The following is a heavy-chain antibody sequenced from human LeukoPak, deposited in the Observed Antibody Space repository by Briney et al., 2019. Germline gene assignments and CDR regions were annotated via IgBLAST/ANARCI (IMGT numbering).Heavy chain of an antibody. V-gene: IGHV1-2*02. CDR1: GYTFTGYY. Sequence: ASVKVSCKASGYTFTGYYMHWVRQAPGQGLEWMGWINPNSGGTNYAQKFQGRVTMTRDTSISTAYMELSRLRSDDTAVYYCARDITMVEYFDYWGQGTLVTVAS. CDR3: ARDITMVEYFDY. CDR2: INPNSGGT. D-gene: IGHD3-10*01. J-gene: IGHJ4*02.